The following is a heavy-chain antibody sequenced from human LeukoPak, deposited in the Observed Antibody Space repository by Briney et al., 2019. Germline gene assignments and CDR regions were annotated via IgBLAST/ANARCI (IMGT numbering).Heavy chain of an antibody. CDR1: GGSISSSSYY. D-gene: IGHD3-3*01. V-gene: IGHV4-39*01. CDR2: IYYSGST. J-gene: IGHJ4*02. Sequence: SETLSLTCTVSGGSISSSSYYWGWIRQPPGKGLGWIGSIYYSGSTYYNPSLKSRVTISVDTSKNQFSLKLSSVTAADTAVYYCARHRSINSDFWSGYHLDYWGQGTLATVSS. CDR3: ARHRSINSDFWSGYHLDY.